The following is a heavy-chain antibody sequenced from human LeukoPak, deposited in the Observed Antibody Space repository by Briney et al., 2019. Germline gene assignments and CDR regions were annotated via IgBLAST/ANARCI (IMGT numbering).Heavy chain of an antibody. V-gene: IGHV3-48*01. CDR3: ARRGSGYDHAFDI. D-gene: IGHD5-12*01. Sequence: GGSLRLSCAASGFTFSSYAMSWVRQAPGKGLEWVSYISSSSSTIYYADSVKGRFTISRDNAKNSLYLQMNSLRAEDTAVYYCARRGSGYDHAFDIWGQGTMVTVSS. CDR1: GFTFSSYA. J-gene: IGHJ3*02. CDR2: ISSSSSTI.